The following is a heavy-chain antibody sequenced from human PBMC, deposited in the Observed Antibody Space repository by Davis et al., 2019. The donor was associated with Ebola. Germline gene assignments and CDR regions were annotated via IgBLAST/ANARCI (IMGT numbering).Heavy chain of an antibody. CDR3: TRDSPHSGGDFWSGYPLGYFDY. D-gene: IGHD3-3*01. Sequence: GESLKISCTASGFTFGDYGMSWFRQAPGKGLEWVGFIRSKAYGGTTEYAASVKGRFTISRDDSKSIAYLQMNSLKTEDTAVYYCTRDSPHSGGDFWSGYPLGYFDYWGQGTLVTVSS. V-gene: IGHV3-49*03. CDR2: IRSKAYGGTT. J-gene: IGHJ4*02. CDR1: GFTFGDYG.